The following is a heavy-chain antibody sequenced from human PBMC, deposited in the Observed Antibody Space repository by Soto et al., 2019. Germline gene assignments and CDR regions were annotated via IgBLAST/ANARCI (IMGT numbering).Heavy chain of an antibody. CDR2: ISPDGSKK. CDR1: GFPFDDYG. D-gene: IGHD6-19*01. CDR3: TKPASSLQWPPFDP. J-gene: IGHJ5*02. V-gene: IGHV3-30*18. Sequence: SGGSLILSCAVFGFPFDDYGMYWVRKAPVKGLEWVAFISPDGSKKDYAESVKGRFSISRDNSRNNLYLQMNSLKTEDTATYFCTKPASSLQWPPFDPWGHGTLVTVSS.